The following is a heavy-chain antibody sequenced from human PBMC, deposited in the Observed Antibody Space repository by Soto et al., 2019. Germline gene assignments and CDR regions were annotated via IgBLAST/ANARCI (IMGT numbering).Heavy chain of an antibody. CDR1: GFTFSDYY. J-gene: IGHJ3*02. CDR3: ARAGFAIAVGHFFAFDI. Sequence: GGSLRLSCAASGFTFSDYYMSWIRQAPGKGLEWVSYISSSSYTNYADSVKGRFTISRDNAKNSLYLQMNSLRAEDTAVYYCARAGFAIAVGHFFAFDIWGQGTMVTVSS. D-gene: IGHD6-19*01. CDR2: ISSSSYT. V-gene: IGHV3-11*06.